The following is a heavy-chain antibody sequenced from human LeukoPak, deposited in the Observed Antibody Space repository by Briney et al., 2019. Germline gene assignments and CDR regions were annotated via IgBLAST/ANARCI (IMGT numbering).Heavy chain of an antibody. CDR2: IYYSGST. CDR3: ARPYDDYGDNWFDP. J-gene: IGHJ5*02. V-gene: IGHV4-39*01. Sequence: SETLSLTCTVSGGSISSYYWSWIRQPPGKGLEWIGSIYYSGSTYYNPSLKSRVTISVDTSKNQFSLKLSSVTAADTAVYYCARPYDDYGDNWFDPWGQGTLVTVSS. CDR1: GGSISSYY. D-gene: IGHD4-17*01.